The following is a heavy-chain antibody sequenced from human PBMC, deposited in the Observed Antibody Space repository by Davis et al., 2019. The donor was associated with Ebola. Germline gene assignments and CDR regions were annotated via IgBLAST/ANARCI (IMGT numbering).Heavy chain of an antibody. Sequence: ASVKVSCKASGYTFTSYYMHWVRQAPGQGLEWMGIINPSGGSTSYAQKFQGRVTMTRDTSTSTVYMELSSLRSEDTAVYYCAREVVVVITTQYYYYGMDVWGKGTTVSVSS. V-gene: IGHV1-46*01. CDR3: AREVVVVITTQYYYYGMDV. CDR1: GYTFTSYY. D-gene: IGHD3-22*01. J-gene: IGHJ6*04. CDR2: INPSGGST.